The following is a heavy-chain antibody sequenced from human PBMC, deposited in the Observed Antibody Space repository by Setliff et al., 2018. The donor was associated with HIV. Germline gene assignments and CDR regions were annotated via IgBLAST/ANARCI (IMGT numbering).Heavy chain of an antibody. D-gene: IGHD6-13*01. CDR1: RGSISSFH. V-gene: IGHV4-59*12. CDR3: SKYAKITEPYSSSWDPWFDP. CDR2: ISNVGHT. J-gene: IGHJ5*02. Sequence: PSETLSLTCTVSRGSISSFHWSWIRRPPGMGLEWIGYISNVGHTNCIPSLKSRVTISMDTSKDQFSLKLTSVTAADTAVYYCSKYAKITEPYSSSWDPWFDPWGQGISVTVSS.